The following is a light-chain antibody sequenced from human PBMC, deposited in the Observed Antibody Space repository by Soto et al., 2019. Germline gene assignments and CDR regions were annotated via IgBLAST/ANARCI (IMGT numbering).Light chain of an antibody. J-gene: IGKJ1*01. CDR1: QSVSSSY. CDR2: GTS. V-gene: IGKV3-20*01. CDR3: QQYGNSRWT. Sequence: MVLTQSPDTLSLSPGERATLSCRASQSVSSSYLAWYQQTPGQAPRLLIYGTSNRATGIPDRFSGSGSGTDFTLTISRLEPEDFAVYDCQQYGNSRWTFGQGTKVEIK.